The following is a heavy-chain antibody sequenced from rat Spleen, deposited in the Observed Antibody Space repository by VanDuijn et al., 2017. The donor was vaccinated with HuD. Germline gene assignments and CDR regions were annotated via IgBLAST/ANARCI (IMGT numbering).Heavy chain of an antibody. CDR1: GFTFSDYN. V-gene: IGHV5-7*01. Sequence: EVQLVESGGGLVQPGRSLKLSCAASGFTFSDYNMAWVRQAPKKGLEWVATISYDGSSTYYRDSVKGRFTVSRNNAENTVYLQMNSLRSEDTATYYCAKDGSRYGYTYFDYWGQGVMVTVSS. CDR2: ISYDGSST. D-gene: IGHD1-4*01. CDR3: AKDGSRYGYTYFDY. J-gene: IGHJ2*01.